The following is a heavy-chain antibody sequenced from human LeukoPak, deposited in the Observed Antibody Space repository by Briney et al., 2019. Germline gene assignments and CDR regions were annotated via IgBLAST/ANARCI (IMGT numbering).Heavy chain of an antibody. Sequence: QPGRSLRLSCAASGFTFSSYAMHWVRQAPGKGLEWVAVISYDGSSKYYADSVKGRFTISRDNSKNTLYLQMNSLRAEDTAVYYCARDGRFGELLWSYFDYWGQGTLVTVSS. D-gene: IGHD3-10*01. J-gene: IGHJ4*02. CDR1: GFTFSSYA. CDR3: ARDGRFGELLWSYFDY. V-gene: IGHV3-30-3*01. CDR2: ISYDGSSK.